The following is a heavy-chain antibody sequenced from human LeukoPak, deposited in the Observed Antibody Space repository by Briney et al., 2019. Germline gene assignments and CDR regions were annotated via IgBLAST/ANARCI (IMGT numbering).Heavy chain of an antibody. CDR3: ARAYGSGNYFDD. D-gene: IGHD3-10*01. CDR2: ITSNGGTT. Sequence: GGSLRLSCAASGFTFSRNSMHWVRQAPGKGLEYVSAITSNGGTTYYANSVRGRFTISRDNSKNTLYLQMGSLRAEDMAVYYCARAYGSGNYFDDWGQGTLVTVSS. CDR1: GFTFSRNS. V-gene: IGHV3-64*01. J-gene: IGHJ4*02.